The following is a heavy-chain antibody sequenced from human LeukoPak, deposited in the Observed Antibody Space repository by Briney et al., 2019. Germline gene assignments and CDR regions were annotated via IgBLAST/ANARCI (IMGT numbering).Heavy chain of an antibody. CDR2: IYYSGST. CDR1: GGSISSSSYY. CDR3: ARTSLYCTNGVCSYNWFDP. J-gene: IGHJ5*02. Sequence: KPSETLSLTCTVSGGSISSSSYYWGWIRQPPGKGLEWIGSIYYSGSTYYSPSLKSRVTISVDTSKNQLSLKLSSVTAADTAVYYCARTSLYCTNGVCSYNWFDPWGQGTLVTVSS. D-gene: IGHD2-8*01. V-gene: IGHV4-39*01.